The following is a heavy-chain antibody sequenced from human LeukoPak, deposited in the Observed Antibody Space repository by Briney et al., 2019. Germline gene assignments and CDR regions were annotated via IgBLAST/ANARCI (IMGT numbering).Heavy chain of an antibody. J-gene: IGHJ4*02. V-gene: IGHV4-39*01. CDR1: GDSISSNSYY. CDR3: ARHERNWNNGGY. D-gene: IGHD1/OR15-1a*01. Sequence: SETLSLTCTVSGDSISSNSYYCGWIRQPPGKGLEWIGSIYYSGSTYNNPSLKSRVTISVDTSKNQFSLKLNSLTAADTAVYYCARHERNWNNGGYWGQRTLVTVST. CDR2: IYYSGST.